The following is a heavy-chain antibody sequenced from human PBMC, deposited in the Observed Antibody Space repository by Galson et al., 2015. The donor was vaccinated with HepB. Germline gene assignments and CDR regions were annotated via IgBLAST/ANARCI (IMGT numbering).Heavy chain of an antibody. CDR3: VRDVGIWGNSPQGY. V-gene: IGHV3-30*04. D-gene: IGHD3-16*01. CDR2: VSYDGRDK. Sequence: LRLSCAASGFIFSTYAMHWVRQAPGKGLEWVAVVSYDGRDKYYTHSVEGRFTISRDNSKNTLYLQLNSLRADDTAVYYCVRDVGIWGNSPQGYWGQGTLVTVSS. J-gene: IGHJ4*02. CDR1: GFIFSTYA.